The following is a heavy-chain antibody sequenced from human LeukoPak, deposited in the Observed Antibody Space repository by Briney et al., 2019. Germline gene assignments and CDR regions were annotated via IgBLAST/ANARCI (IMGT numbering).Heavy chain of an antibody. J-gene: IGHJ4*02. Sequence: GRSLRLSCAASRFTFSSYSMNWVRQAPGKGLEWVANINQDGSEKYYVDSVKGRFTISRDNAKNSLYLQMNRLRAEDTAVYYCARPVGNGYYDDWGQGTLVTVSS. D-gene: IGHD3-22*01. V-gene: IGHV3-7*04. CDR3: ARPVGNGYYDD. CDR1: RFTFSSYS. CDR2: INQDGSEK.